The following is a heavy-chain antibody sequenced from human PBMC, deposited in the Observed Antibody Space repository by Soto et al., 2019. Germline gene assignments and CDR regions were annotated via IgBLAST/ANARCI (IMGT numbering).Heavy chain of an antibody. D-gene: IGHD3-10*01. J-gene: IGHJ4*02. CDR3: VRFYGSGSDSLVDN. CDR1: GGTFNTDG. CDR2: IIPMFGTP. V-gene: IGHV1-69*01. Sequence: QVQLVQSGADVKKSGSSVKVSCKASGGTFNTDGFNWVRQAPGQGLEWMGGIIPMFGTPNYAQKFQARVTIVADEFTRTVYMELSSLQSEDTAVYYCVRFYGSGSDSLVDNWGQGTLVTVSS.